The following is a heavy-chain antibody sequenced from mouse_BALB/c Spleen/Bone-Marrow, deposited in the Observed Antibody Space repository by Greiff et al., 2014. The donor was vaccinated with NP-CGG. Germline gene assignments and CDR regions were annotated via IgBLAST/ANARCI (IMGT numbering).Heavy chain of an antibody. CDR1: GFNIKDTY. Sequence: VQLQQSGAELVKPGASIKLSCTASGFNIKDTYMHWVKQRPEQGLEWIGRIDPANGNTKYDPKFQGKATITADTSSNTAYLQLSSLTSEDTAVYYCARWLPLAYWGQGTLVTVSA. CDR2: IDPANGNT. CDR3: ARWLPLAY. D-gene: IGHD2-2*01. J-gene: IGHJ3*01. V-gene: IGHV14-3*02.